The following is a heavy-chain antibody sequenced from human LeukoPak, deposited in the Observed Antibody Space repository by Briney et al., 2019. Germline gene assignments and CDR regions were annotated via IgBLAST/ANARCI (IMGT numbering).Heavy chain of an antibody. CDR2: IYHSGST. J-gene: IGHJ4*02. CDR1: GYSISSGYY. D-gene: IGHD1-7*01. V-gene: IGHV4-38-2*02. CDR3: ARRGNWNYVH. Sequence: PSETLSLTCTVSGYSISSGYYWGWIRQPPGKGLEWIGNIYHSGSTYYNPSLKSRVTISVDTSKNQFSLKLTSVTATDTAVYYCARRGNWNYVHWGQGTLVTVSS.